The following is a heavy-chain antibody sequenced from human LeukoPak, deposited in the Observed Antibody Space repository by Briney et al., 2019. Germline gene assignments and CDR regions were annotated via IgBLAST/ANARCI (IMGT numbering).Heavy chain of an antibody. V-gene: IGHV4-30-4*07. Sequence: SETLSLTCEVSGGSISRGGYSYSWIRQPPGKGLEWIGYISDTVNTYYNPSLKSRVSISMDTSKNQLSLELRSVTAADTAVYYCARQSGVDSSGYYQYYYYYYMDVWGKGTTVTISS. CDR3: ARQSGVDSSGYYQYYYYYYMDV. CDR2: ISDTVNT. CDR1: GGSISRGGYS. D-gene: IGHD3-22*01. J-gene: IGHJ6*03.